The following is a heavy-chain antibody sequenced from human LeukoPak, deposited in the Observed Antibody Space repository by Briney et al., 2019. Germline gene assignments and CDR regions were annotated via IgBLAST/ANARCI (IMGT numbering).Heavy chain of an antibody. J-gene: IGHJ4*02. CDR1: GFTFSSYS. CDR2: ISGSTSTI. Sequence: GGSLRLSCAASGFTFSSYSMNWVRQAPGKGLEWVSYISGSTSTIYYADSVKGRFTISRDNAKNSLYLQMNSLRAEDTAVYYCAKDPFFYDFWSGYPYYFDYWGQGTLVTVSS. V-gene: IGHV3-48*04. D-gene: IGHD3-3*01. CDR3: AKDPFFYDFWSGYPYYFDY.